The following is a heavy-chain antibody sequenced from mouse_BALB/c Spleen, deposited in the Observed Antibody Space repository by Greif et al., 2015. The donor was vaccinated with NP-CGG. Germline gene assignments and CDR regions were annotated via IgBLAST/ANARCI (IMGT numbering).Heavy chain of an antibody. V-gene: IGHV14-4*02. CDR1: GFNIKDYY. D-gene: IGHD3-2*01. CDR3: VDSSGYVLAY. Sequence: VQLQQSGAELVRSGASVKLSCTASGFNIKDYYMHWVKQRPEQGLEWIGWIDPENGDTEYAPKFQGKATMTANTSSNTAYLQLSSLTSEDTAVYYCVDSSGYVLAYWGQGTLVTVSA. CDR2: IDPENGDT. J-gene: IGHJ3*01.